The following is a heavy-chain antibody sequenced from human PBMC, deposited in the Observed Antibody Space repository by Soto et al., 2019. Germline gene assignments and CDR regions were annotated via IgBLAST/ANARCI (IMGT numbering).Heavy chain of an antibody. J-gene: IGHJ3*02. CDR3: VKDASRGPRFYAFDI. D-gene: IGHD3-16*01. Sequence: PGESLSLSCSASEFTFSNYAIHWVRQAPGKGLEYVSAISSNGGSTDYAESVKGRFYISRDNSKNPLYLKMSSLRAEDTAVYYCVKDASRGPRFYAFDIWGQGKMVTFSS. CDR1: EFTFSNYA. CDR2: ISSNGGST. V-gene: IGHV3-64D*06.